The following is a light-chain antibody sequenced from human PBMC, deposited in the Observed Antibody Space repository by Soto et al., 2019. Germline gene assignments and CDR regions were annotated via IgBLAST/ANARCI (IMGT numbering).Light chain of an antibody. CDR3: MQSLQTPWT. Sequence: DIVMSQCPRSLPGTPLEPVSISCRSSQSLLQTNGYSYLDWYLQKPGQSPHLLIYFVSNRASGVPDRFSGSGSGTDFTLKISRVEAEDVGVYYCMQSLQTPWTFGRGTKVDIK. J-gene: IGKJ1*01. CDR2: FVS. V-gene: IGKV2-28*01. CDR1: QSLLQTNGYSY.